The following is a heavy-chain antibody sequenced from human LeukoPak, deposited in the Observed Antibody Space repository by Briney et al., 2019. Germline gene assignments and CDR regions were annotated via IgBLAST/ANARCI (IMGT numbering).Heavy chain of an antibody. V-gene: IGHV4/OR15-8*02. J-gene: IGHJ4*02. CDR1: GGSISGTNW. CDR2: ISLAGQT. D-gene: IGHD1-26*01. CDR3: SRESGPFCPFGY. Sequence: SETLSLTCGVSGGSISGTNWWSWVRQPPGQGLEWIGEISLAGQTNYNPSLSGRVTMSLDKSSNQLSLHLTSVTAAETATYFCSRESGPFCPFGYWGQGTLVIVPS.